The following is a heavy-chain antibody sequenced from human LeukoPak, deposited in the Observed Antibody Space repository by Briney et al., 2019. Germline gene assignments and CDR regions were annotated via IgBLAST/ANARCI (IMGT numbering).Heavy chain of an antibody. J-gene: IGHJ4*02. CDR2: ISGSGGST. CDR1: GFTFSSYA. V-gene: IGHV3-23*01. D-gene: IGHD3-9*01. Sequence: GGSLRLSCAASGFTFSSYAMSWVRQAPGKGLEWVSAISGSGGSTYYADSVKGRFTISRDNSKNTLYLQMNSLRAEDTAVYYCARDDKYYDILTGYLPDYFDYWGQGTLVTVSS. CDR3: ARDDKYYDILTGYLPDYFDY.